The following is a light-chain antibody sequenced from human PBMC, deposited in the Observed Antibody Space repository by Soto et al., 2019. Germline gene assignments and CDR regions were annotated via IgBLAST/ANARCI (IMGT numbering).Light chain of an antibody. CDR2: GAT. CDR3: QQHNDWPLT. J-gene: IGKJ4*01. CDR1: QSVSNN. V-gene: IGKV3-15*01. Sequence: EIVMTQSPATLSVSPGERVTLSCRASQSVSNNLAWYQLKPGQAPRLLIYGATATATGIPARFSGSGSGTEFTLTISSLQSEDFAVYYCQQHNDWPLTFGGGTKVEIK.